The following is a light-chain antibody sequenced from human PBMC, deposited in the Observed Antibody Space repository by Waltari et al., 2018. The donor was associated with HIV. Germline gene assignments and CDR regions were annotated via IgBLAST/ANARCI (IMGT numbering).Light chain of an antibody. CDR1: SGRIASNS. V-gene: IGLV6-57*04. Sequence: NFMLTQPQPVSESPGKTVTISCPRSSGRIASNSLQRYQQRPGSAPTTVIYEENQRPSGVPDRFSGSIERSSNSASLTISGLKTEDEADYDCQSYDSSSQGVFGGGTKLTVL. CDR3: QSYDSSSQGV. CDR2: EEN. J-gene: IGLJ3*02.